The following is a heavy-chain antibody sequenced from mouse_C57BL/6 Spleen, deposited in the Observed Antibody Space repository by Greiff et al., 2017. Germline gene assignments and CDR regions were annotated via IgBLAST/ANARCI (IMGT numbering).Heavy chain of an antibody. J-gene: IGHJ1*03. Sequence: EVKLVESGGGLVKPGGSLKLSCAASGFTFSSYAMSWVRQTPEKRLEWVATISDGGSYTYYPDNVKGRFTISRDNAKNNLYLQLSHLKSEDTAMSDCERRGGSSSRNWYFDVWGTGTTVTVSS. CDR1: GFTFSSYA. CDR3: ERRGGSSSRNWYFDV. V-gene: IGHV5-4*03. D-gene: IGHD1-1*01. CDR2: ISDGGSYT.